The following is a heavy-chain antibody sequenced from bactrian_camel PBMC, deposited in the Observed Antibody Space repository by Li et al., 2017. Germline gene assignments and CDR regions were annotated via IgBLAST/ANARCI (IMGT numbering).Heavy chain of an antibody. CDR2: TCSRGGT. CDR1: VYKEATNYC. V-gene: IGHV3S53*01. J-gene: IGHJ4*01. Sequence: HVQLVESGGDLVQPGGSLRLSCAASVYKEATNYCIGWFRQAPGKGRERVATTCSRGGTILYADSVKDRFTYIQDNVKRSVTLQMNGLQSEDTAVYYCDADTEILGHGLCWGQGTQVTVS. D-gene: IGHD2*01. CDR3: DADTEILGHGLC.